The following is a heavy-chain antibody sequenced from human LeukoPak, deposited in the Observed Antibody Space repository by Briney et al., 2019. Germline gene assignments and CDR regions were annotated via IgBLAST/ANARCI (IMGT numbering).Heavy chain of an antibody. CDR2: ISYDGSNK. D-gene: IGHD2-21*02. Sequence: PGGSLRLSRAASGFTFSSYAMHWVRQAPGKGLEWVAVISYDGSNKYNVDSVKGRFTVSRDNGKRSLYLHMNSLRAEDTAMYYCARGESSYCSGGCYFASWGQGTLVTISS. CDR3: ARGESSYCSGGCYFAS. V-gene: IGHV3-30*04. CDR1: GFTFSSYA. J-gene: IGHJ5*01.